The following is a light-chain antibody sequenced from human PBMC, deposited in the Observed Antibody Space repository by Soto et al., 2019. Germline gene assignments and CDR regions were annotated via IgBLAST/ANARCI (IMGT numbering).Light chain of an antibody. J-gene: IGKJ1*01. Sequence: EIVLTQSPGTLSLSPGERSTLSCRASQSVSSNLAWYQQKPGKAPRLLIYGASTRATGIPARLSGSGYGTEFTLTISSLKSEDFEVYYCQQYNNSTQTFGQGTKVDIK. CDR3: QQYNNSTQT. CDR2: GAS. CDR1: QSVSSN. V-gene: IGKV3-15*01.